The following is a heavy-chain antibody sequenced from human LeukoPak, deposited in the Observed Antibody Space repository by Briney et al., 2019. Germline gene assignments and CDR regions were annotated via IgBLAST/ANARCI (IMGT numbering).Heavy chain of an antibody. V-gene: IGHV3-7*01. CDR1: GFTFSGYW. Sequence: GGSLRLSCAASGFTFSGYWMSWVRQALGKGLEWVANINQDGSEKYYVDSVKGRFTISRDNAKNSLFLQMGSLRVEDTAVYYCARESTAGYNSSWYGFRNWGQGTLVSVSS. J-gene: IGHJ1*01. D-gene: IGHD6-13*01. CDR3: ARESTAGYNSSWYGFRN. CDR2: INQDGSEK.